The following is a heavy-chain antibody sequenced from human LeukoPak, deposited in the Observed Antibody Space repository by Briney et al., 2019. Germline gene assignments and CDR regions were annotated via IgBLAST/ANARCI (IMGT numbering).Heavy chain of an antibody. CDR3: AKDRSGSYLWSN. CDR2: ISGSGGST. J-gene: IGHJ4*02. Sequence: GGSLRLSCAASGFTFSSYSMNWVRQAPGKGLEWVSAISGSGGSTYYADSVKGRFTISRDNSKNTLYLQMNSLRAEDTAVYYCAKDRSGSYLWSNWGQGTLVTVSS. V-gene: IGHV3-23*01. CDR1: GFTFSSYS. D-gene: IGHD1-26*01.